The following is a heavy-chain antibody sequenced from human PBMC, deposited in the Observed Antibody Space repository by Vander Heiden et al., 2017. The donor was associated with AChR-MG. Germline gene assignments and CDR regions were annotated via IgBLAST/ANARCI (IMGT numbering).Heavy chain of an antibody. J-gene: IGHJ4*02. D-gene: IGHD3-10*01. Sequence: QVQLQQWGAGLLKPSETLSLTCPVYGGSFSGYYWSWIRQPPGKGLEWIGEINHSGSTNYNPSLKSRVTISVDTSKNQFSLKLSSVTAADTAVYYCAITLGGTNVDYWGQGTLVTVSS. CDR1: GGSFSGYY. CDR2: INHSGST. CDR3: AITLGGTNVDY. V-gene: IGHV4-34*01.